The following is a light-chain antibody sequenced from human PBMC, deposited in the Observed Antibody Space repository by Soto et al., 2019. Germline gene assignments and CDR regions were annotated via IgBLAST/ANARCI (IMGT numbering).Light chain of an antibody. CDR3: HQYGSSPWT. CDR2: GAS. V-gene: IGKV3-20*01. CDR1: QSVSSSY. Sequence: EIVLTQSPGTLSLSPGERATLSCRASQSVSSSYLAWYQQKPGQAPRLLFYGASSRATGIPARFSGSGSGTDFTLTISRLEPEDFAVYYCHQYGSSPWTFGQGTKVEIK. J-gene: IGKJ1*01.